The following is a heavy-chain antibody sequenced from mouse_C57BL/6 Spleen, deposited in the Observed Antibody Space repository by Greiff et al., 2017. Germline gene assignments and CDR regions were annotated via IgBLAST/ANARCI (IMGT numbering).Heavy chain of an antibody. Sequence: DVKLVESGGGLVKPGGSLKLSCAASGFTFSSYAMSWVRQTPEKRLEWVATISDGGSYTYYPDNVKGRFTISRDNAKNNLYLQMSHLKSEDTAMYYCAREGGSSFAYWGQGTLVTVSA. J-gene: IGHJ3*01. CDR3: AREGGSSFAY. V-gene: IGHV5-4*01. CDR2: ISDGGSYT. CDR1: GFTFSSYA.